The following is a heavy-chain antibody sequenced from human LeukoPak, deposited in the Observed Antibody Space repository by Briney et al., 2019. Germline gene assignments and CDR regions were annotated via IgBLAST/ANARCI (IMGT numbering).Heavy chain of an antibody. CDR2: MNPNSGNT. J-gene: IGHJ4*02. Sequence: ASVEVSCKASGYTFTSYDINWVRQATGQGLEWMGWMNPNSGNTGYAQKFQGRVTMTRNTSISTAYMELSSLRSEDTAVYYCARGERVAYCGGDCALGADYWGQGTLVTVSS. D-gene: IGHD2-21*02. CDR3: ARGERVAYCGGDCALGADY. CDR1: GYTFTSYD. V-gene: IGHV1-8*01.